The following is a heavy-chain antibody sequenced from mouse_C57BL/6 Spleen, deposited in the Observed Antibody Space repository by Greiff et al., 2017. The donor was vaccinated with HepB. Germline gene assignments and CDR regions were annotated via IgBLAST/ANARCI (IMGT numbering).Heavy chain of an antibody. CDR3: AQGIYYDYDEYYFDY. CDR1: GYAFSSSW. D-gene: IGHD2-4*01. V-gene: IGHV1-82*01. Sequence: VQLQQSGPELVKPGASVKISCKASGYAFSSSWMNWVKQRPGKGLEWIGLIYPGDGDTNYNGKFKGKATLTADKSSSTAYMQLSSLTSEDSAVYFCAQGIYYDYDEYYFDYWGQGTTLTVSS. CDR2: IYPGDGDT. J-gene: IGHJ2*01.